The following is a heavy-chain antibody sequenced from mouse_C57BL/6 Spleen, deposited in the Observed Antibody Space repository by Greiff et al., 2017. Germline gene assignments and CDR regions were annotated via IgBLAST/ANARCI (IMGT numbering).Heavy chain of an antibody. V-gene: IGHV1-53*01. CDR2: INPSNGGT. D-gene: IGHD2-2*01. Sequence: VQLQQPGTELVKPGASVKLSCKASGYTFTSYWMHWVKQRPGQGLEWIGNINPSNGGTNYNEKFKSKATLTVDKSSSTAYMHLSSLTSENSAVYFCARAPLYYGYEGYWGQGTLVTVSA. CDR3: ARAPLYYGYEGY. CDR1: GYTFTSYW. J-gene: IGHJ3*01.